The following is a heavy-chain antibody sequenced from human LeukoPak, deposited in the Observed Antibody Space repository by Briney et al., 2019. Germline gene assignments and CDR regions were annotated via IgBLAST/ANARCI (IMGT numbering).Heavy chain of an antibody. CDR3: ARDLGITMVRGSEGWVA. Sequence: ASVKVSCKASGYTFTGYYMHWVRQAPGQGLEWMGWINPNSGGTNYAQKFQGRVTMTRDTSISTAYMELSRLRSDDTAVYYCARDLGITMVRGSEGWVAWGQGTLVTVSS. CDR1: GYTFTGYY. V-gene: IGHV1-2*02. CDR2: INPNSGGT. D-gene: IGHD3-10*01. J-gene: IGHJ5*02.